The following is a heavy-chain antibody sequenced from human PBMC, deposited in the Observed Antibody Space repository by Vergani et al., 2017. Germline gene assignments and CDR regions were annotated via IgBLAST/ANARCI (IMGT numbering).Heavy chain of an antibody. CDR2: IYPGDSDT. D-gene: IGHD2-2*01. CDR1: GYSFTSYW. V-gene: IGHV5-51*03. Sequence: EVQLVQSGAEVKKPGESLKISCKGSGYSFTSYWIGWVRQMPGKGLEWMGIIYPGDSDTRYSPSFQGQVTISADKSISTAYLQWSSLKASDTAMYYCAGHKDSVGVPAANRPSVGWFDPWGQGTLVTVSS. CDR3: AGHKDSVGVPAANRPSVGWFDP. J-gene: IGHJ5*02.